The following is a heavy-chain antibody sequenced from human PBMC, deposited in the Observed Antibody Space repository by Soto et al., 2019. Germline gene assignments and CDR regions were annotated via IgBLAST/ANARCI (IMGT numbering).Heavy chain of an antibody. V-gene: IGHV3-74*01. Sequence: GGSLTLYRATTGFTFSSYWMHWVRQAPGQGLVWVSRINSDGSSTSYADSVKGRFTISRDNAKNTLYLQMNSLRAEDTAVYYCARGDYYDSSGYYLIDYYNYGMDVWGQGTTVTVSS. CDR2: INSDGSST. CDR3: ARGDYYDSSGYYLIDYYNYGMDV. J-gene: IGHJ6*02. CDR1: GFTFSSYW. D-gene: IGHD3-22*01.